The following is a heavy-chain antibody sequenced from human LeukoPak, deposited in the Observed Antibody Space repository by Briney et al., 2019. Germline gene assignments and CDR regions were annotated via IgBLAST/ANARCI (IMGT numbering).Heavy chain of an antibody. CDR3: AKAMYYYDSSGYNRADAFDI. D-gene: IGHD3-22*01. CDR1: GFTFSSYA. V-gene: IGHV3-23*01. J-gene: IGHJ3*02. CDR2: ISGSGGST. Sequence: GGSLRLSCAASGFTFSSYATSWVRQAPGKGLEWVSAISGSGGSTYYADSVKGRFTISRDNSKNTLYLQMNSLRAEDTAVYYCAKAMYYYDSSGYNRADAFDIWGQGTMVTVSS.